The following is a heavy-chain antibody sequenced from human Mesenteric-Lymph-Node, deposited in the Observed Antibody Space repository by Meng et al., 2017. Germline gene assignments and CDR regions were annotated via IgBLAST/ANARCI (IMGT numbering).Heavy chain of an antibody. CDR2: ISSDVNRK. CDR3: AKDGGVGFTDFDY. CDR1: GFSFSNYA. Sequence: GESLKISCAASGFSFSNYAFHWVRQSAGKGLEWVAVISSDVNRKYYADSVKGRFTISRDTSKNTVSLQMDSLSAEDTAVYYCAKDGGVGFTDFDYWGQGNLVNVSS. D-gene: IGHD3-16*01. V-gene: IGHV3-30*01. J-gene: IGHJ4*02.